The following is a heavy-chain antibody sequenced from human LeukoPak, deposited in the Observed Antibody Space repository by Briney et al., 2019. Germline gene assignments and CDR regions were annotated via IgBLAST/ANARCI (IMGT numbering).Heavy chain of an antibody. D-gene: IGHD2-15*01. V-gene: IGHV3-30*02. CDR2: IYYDGSNK. J-gene: IGHJ4*02. CDR1: GFTFSNYA. Sequence: GGSLRLSCAASGFTFSNYAMHWVRQAPGKGLEWVAIIYYDGSNKYYADSVKGRFTISRDNSKNTLYLQMNSLRAEDTAVYYCAKEACGGSCSSDYFDYWGQGTLVTVSS. CDR3: AKEACGGSCSSDYFDY.